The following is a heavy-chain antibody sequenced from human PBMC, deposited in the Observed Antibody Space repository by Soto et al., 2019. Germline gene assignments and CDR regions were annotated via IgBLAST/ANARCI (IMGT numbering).Heavy chain of an antibody. CDR1: GFTFSGDW. CDR2: IDPYDTGL. J-gene: IGHJ4*01. V-gene: IGHV3-74*01. CDR3: TRETFGDRAY. Sequence: EVQLVESGGGLVQPGGSLRLSCRDSGFTFSGDWMHWVRQAPGKGLDWVSRIDPYDTGLSYADSVKGRFTISRDNAKSTLYLQMNSLRPEVTAVYYCTRETFGDRAYLGHGTLVPVSS. D-gene: IGHD4-17*01.